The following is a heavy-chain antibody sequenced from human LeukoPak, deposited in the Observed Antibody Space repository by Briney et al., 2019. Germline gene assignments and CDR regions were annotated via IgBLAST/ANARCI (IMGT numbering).Heavy chain of an antibody. CDR2: IWYDGSNK. D-gene: IGHD1-7*01. CDR3: AKDQHWNYATAFDY. V-gene: IGHV3-33*06. Sequence: PGGSLRLSCAASGFTFSSYGMHWVRQAPGKGLEWVAVIWYDGSNKYYADSVKGRFTISRDNSRNTLYLQMNSLRAEDTAVYYCAKDQHWNYATAFDYWGQGTLVTVSS. CDR1: GFTFSSYG. J-gene: IGHJ4*02.